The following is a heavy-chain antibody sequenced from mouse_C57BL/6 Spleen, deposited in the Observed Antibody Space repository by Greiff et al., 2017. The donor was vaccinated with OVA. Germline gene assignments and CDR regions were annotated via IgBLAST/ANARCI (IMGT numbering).Heavy chain of an antibody. J-gene: IGHJ2*01. Sequence: VQLKQSGPELVKPGASVKISCKASGYSFTDYNMNWVKQSNGKSLEWIGVINPNYGTTSYNQKFKGKATLTVDQSSSTAYMQLNSLTSEDSAVDYCARLDYGSSYYFDYWGQGTTLTVSS. CDR2: INPNYGTT. V-gene: IGHV1-39*01. CDR3: ARLDYGSSYYFDY. D-gene: IGHD1-1*01. CDR1: GYSFTDYN.